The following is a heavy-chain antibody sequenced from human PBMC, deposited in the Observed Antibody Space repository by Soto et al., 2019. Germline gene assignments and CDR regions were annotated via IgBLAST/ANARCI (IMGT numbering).Heavy chain of an antibody. CDR1: GYTFTSYG. CDR2: ISAYNGNT. D-gene: IGHD2-15*01. CDR3: ARDCSGGSCYSNTPKYYYYYGMDV. Sequence: QVQLVQSGAEVKKPGASVKVSCKASGYTFTSYGISWVRQAPGQGLEWMGWISAYNGNTNYAQKLQGRVTMTTDTSTSTAYMELRSLRSDDTAVYYCARDCSGGSCYSNTPKYYYYYGMDVWGQGTTVTVSS. J-gene: IGHJ6*02. V-gene: IGHV1-18*01.